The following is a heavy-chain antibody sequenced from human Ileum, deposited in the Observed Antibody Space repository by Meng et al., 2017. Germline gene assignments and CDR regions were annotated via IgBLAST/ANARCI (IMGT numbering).Heavy chain of an antibody. CDR1: GGSVSCGSYY. V-gene: IGHV4-61*01. Sequence: VPLQEPGPRVGGPLEPPAPLCLVSGGSVSCGSYYCSWFRQHPGKGLEWIGHINNSGGTNYNPSPHRRVAISVDMSKNQFSLKLNSVTAADTAIYFCARSSTSPASYFFDYWGQGTLVTVSS. J-gene: IGHJ4*02. CDR3: ARSSTSPASYFFDY. D-gene: IGHD6-6*01. CDR2: INNSGGT.